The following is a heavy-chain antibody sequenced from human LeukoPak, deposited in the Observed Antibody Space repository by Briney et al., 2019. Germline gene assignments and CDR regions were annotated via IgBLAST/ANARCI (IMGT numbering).Heavy chain of an antibody. J-gene: IGHJ4*02. CDR2: IIPIFGTA. Sequence: SVKVSCKASGGTFSSYAISWVRQAPGQGLEWMGGIIPIFGTANYAQKFQGRVTITTDEPTSTAYMELSSLRSEDTAVYYCARETPGGITGTTLGYWGQGTLVTVSS. CDR1: GGTFSSYA. D-gene: IGHD1-20*01. CDR3: ARETPGGITGTTLGY. V-gene: IGHV1-69*05.